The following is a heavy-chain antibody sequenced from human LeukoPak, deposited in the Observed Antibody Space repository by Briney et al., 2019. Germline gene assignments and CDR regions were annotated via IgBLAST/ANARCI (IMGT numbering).Heavy chain of an antibody. J-gene: IGHJ6*03. Sequence: GGSLRLSCAASGFIFNNYAMHWVRQAPGKGLEWVALISSDGSKKDYADSVKGRFTISRDNAKNTLYLQMNSLRAEDTAVYYCARAMVRGAHYYYYYMDVWGKGTTVTVSS. CDR1: GFIFNNYA. CDR2: ISSDGSKK. CDR3: ARAMVRGAHYYYYYMDV. D-gene: IGHD3-10*01. V-gene: IGHV3-30*04.